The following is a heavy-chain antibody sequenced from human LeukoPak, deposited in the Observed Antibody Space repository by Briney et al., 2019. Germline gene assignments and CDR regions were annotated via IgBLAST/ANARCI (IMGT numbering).Heavy chain of an antibody. CDR3: AKTYSSSRAHYYYYYYMDV. Sequence: GGTLRLSCAASGFTFSGYGMSWVRQAPGKGLKWVSAISGSGGSTYYADSVKGRITISRDNSKNTLYLQMNSLRAEDTAVYYCAKTYSSSRAHYYYYYYMDVWGKGTTVTISS. CDR2: ISGSGGST. D-gene: IGHD6-13*01. J-gene: IGHJ6*03. V-gene: IGHV3-23*01. CDR1: GFTFSGYG.